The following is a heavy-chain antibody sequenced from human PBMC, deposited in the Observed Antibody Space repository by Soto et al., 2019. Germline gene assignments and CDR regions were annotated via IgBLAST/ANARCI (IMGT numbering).Heavy chain of an antibody. D-gene: IGHD6-19*01. Sequence: EVQLVESGGGLVQPGGSLRLSCAASGFTFSSYEMNWVRQAPGKGLEWVSYISSSGSTIYYADSVKGRFTISRDNAKNSLYLQRNSLRAEDTDVYYCARGQYSSGGGYFDYWGQETLVTVSS. CDR3: ARGQYSSGGGYFDY. V-gene: IGHV3-48*03. CDR1: GFTFSSYE. CDR2: ISSSGSTI. J-gene: IGHJ4*02.